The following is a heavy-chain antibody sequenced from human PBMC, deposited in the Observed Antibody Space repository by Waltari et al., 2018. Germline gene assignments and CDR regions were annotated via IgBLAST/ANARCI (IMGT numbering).Heavy chain of an antibody. CDR1: GYTFTGYY. Sequence: QVQLVQSGAEVKKPGASVKVSCKASGYTFTGYYMHWVRQAPGQGLEWMGRIHPNSGGTNYAQKFQGRVTRTRDTSISTAYMELSRLRSDDTAVYYCAREQKIVGATTSPPDYWGQGTLVTVSS. V-gene: IGHV1-2*06. J-gene: IGHJ4*02. CDR2: IHPNSGGT. D-gene: IGHD1-26*01. CDR3: AREQKIVGATTSPPDY.